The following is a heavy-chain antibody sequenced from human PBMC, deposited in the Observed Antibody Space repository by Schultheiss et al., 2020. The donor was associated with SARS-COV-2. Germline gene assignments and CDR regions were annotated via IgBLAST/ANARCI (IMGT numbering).Heavy chain of an antibody. J-gene: IGHJ4*02. D-gene: IGHD4-17*01. V-gene: IGHV1-2*06. Sequence: ASVKVSCKASGYTFTVYHIHWVRQAPGQGLEWMGRINPTSGGTNYAQKFQGRVTMTRDTSISTAYMELSRLRSGDTAVYYCARVAYGDYGSVWGQGTLVTVSS. CDR2: INPTSGGT. CDR1: GYTFTVYH. CDR3: ARVAYGDYGSV.